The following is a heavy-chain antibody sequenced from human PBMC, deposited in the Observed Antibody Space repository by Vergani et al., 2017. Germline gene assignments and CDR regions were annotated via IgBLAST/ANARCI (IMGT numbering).Heavy chain of an antibody. CDR1: GFTFTKYA. Sequence: EVQLLESGGGLVQPGGSLSLSCAASGFTFTKYAMTWVRQAPGKGLEWVSTIRATVGITYYADSVKGGLTISRDNSKNTLFLQMNSLRAEDTAVYYYAKSPGFYSSSACYRNNYFDPWGRGTLVTVSS. CDR2: IRATVGIT. CDR3: AKSPGFYSSSACYRNNYFDP. V-gene: IGHV3-23*01. D-gene: IGHD2-2*01. J-gene: IGHJ2*01.